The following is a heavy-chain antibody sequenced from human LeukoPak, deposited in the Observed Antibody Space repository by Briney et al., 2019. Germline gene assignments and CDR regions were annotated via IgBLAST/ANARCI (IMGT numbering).Heavy chain of an antibody. J-gene: IGHJ6*03. Sequence: SETLSLTCTVSGGSISSHYWSWIRQPPGKGLEWIGYIYYSGSTNYNPSLKSRATISVDTSKNQFSLTLSSVTAADTAVYYCAGAHGSSEFYHYYMDVWGKGTTVTVSS. CDR2: IYYSGST. CDR1: GGSISSHY. CDR3: AGAHGSSEFYHYYMDV. V-gene: IGHV4-59*11. D-gene: IGHD6-13*01.